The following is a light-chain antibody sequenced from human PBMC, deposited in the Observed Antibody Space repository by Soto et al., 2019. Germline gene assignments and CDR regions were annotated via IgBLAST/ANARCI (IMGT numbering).Light chain of an antibody. V-gene: IGKV3-11*01. CDR1: QSVSSY. J-gene: IGKJ4*01. CDR3: QQRSNWPLAT. CDR2: DAS. Sequence: EIVLTQSPATLSLSPGERATLSCRASQSVSSYLAWYQQKPGQAPRLLIYDASNRATGIPARFSGSGSGTDFTLAISSLEPEEFAVYYCQQRSNWPLATFGGGTKVEIK.